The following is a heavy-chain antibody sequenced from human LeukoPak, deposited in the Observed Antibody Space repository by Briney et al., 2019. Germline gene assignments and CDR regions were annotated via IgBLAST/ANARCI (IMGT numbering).Heavy chain of an antibody. D-gene: IGHD6-19*01. CDR1: GASISSYC. CDR3: ARRGYTSGRYFFDY. Sequence: PSETLSLTCTVSGASISSYCWSWIRQPPGKGLEWIGYIHYSGSTNYNPSLKSRVTVSIDMSKNQFSLRLTSVTAADTAVYYCARRGYTSGRYFFDYWGQGSLVTVSS. V-gene: IGHV4-59*08. CDR2: IHYSGST. J-gene: IGHJ4*02.